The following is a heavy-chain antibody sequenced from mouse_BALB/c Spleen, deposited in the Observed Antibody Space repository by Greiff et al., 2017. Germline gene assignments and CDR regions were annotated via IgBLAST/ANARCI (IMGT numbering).Heavy chain of an antibody. J-gene: IGHJ3*01. CDR1: GYTFTSYY. CDR2: INPSNGGT. D-gene: IGHD1-1*01. CDR3: TRSAGSSLFAD. V-gene: IGHV1S81*02. Sequence: VQLQQSGAELVKPGASVKLSCKASGYTFTSYYMYWVKQRPGQGLEWIGEINPSNGGTNFNEKFKSKATLTVDKSSSTAYMQLSSLTSEDSAVYYCTRSAGSSLFADWGQGTLVTVSA.